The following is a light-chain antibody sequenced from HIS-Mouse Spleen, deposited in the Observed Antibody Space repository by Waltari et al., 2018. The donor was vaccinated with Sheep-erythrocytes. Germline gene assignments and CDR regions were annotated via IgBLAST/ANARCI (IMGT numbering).Light chain of an antibody. CDR1: SSAVGGYNS. Sequence: QSALTQPRSVSGSPGQSVTISCTGTSSAVGGYNSVSWCQQHPGKAPKLMIYDVSKRPSGVPDRFSGSKSGNTASLTISGLQAEDEADYYCCSYAGSYTYVFGTGTKVTVL. V-gene: IGLV2-11*01. J-gene: IGLJ1*01. CDR2: DVS. CDR3: CSYAGSYTYV.